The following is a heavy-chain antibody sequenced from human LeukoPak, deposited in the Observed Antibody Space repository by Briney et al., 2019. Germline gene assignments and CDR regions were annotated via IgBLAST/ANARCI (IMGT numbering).Heavy chain of an antibody. J-gene: IGHJ3*02. Sequence: SETLSLTXTVSGGSISSYYWSWIRQPPGKGLEWIGYIYYSGSTNYNPSLKSRVTISVDTSKNQFSLKLSSVTAADTAVYYCASDSGSYYAFDIWGQGTMVTVSS. D-gene: IGHD1-26*01. CDR1: GGSISSYY. V-gene: IGHV4-59*01. CDR3: ASDSGSYYAFDI. CDR2: IYYSGST.